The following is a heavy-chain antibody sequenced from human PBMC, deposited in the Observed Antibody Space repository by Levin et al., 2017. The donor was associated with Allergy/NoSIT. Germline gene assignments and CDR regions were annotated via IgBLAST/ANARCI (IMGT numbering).Heavy chain of an antibody. J-gene: IGHJ4*02. D-gene: IGHD5-12*01. Sequence: GESLKISCKASGYTFTGYYMHWVRQAPGQGLEWMGWINPNSGGTNYAQKFQGRVTMTRDTSISTAYMELSRLRSDDTAVYYCARADRGDDLDENWGQGTLVTVSS. CDR2: INPNSGGT. CDR3: ARADRGDDLDEN. V-gene: IGHV1-2*02. CDR1: GYTFTGYY.